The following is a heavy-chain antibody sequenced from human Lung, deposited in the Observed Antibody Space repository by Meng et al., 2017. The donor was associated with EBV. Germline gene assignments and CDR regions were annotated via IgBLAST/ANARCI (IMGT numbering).Heavy chain of an antibody. CDR3: ASFPPPGKQWLVTDY. D-gene: IGHD6-19*01. Sequence: QVQLKESGPGLVKPSGTLSLTCAVSGGSISSSNWWSWVRKPPGKGLEWIGEIYHSGSTNYNPSLKSRVTISVDKSKNQFSLKLSSVTAADTAVYYCASFPPPGKQWLVTDYWGQGTLVTVSS. CDR2: IYHSGST. V-gene: IGHV4-4*02. J-gene: IGHJ4*02. CDR1: GGSISSSNW.